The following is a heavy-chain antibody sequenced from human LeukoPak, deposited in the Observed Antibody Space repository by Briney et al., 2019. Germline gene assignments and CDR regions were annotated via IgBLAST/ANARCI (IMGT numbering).Heavy chain of an antibody. D-gene: IGHD3-10*01. J-gene: IGHJ4*02. V-gene: IGHV3-15*01. CDR3: STRAGWEFLTEF. CDR2: IKNKVDGGTT. Sequence: GGSLRLSCPASGFTLSSYWMSWVRQAPGKGPEWVGRIKNKVDGGTTDYAAPVKGRFTISRDDSKSTLYLQMDSLKPEDTAVYYCSTRAGWEFLTEFWGQGTLVTVSS. CDR1: GFTLSSYW.